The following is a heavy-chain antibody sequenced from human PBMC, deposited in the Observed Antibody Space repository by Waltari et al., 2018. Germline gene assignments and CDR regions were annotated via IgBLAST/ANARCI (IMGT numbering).Heavy chain of an antibody. Sequence: QVQLVQSGAEVRKPGSSVKVSCKASGGTFSSYAISWVRQAPGQGLEWMGGIIPIFGTANYAQKFPGRVTITADESTSTAYMELSSLRSEDTAVYYCAISPSGSYRGLYYGMDVWGQGTTVTVSS. CDR1: GGTFSSYA. CDR3: AISPSGSYRGLYYGMDV. CDR2: IIPIFGTA. J-gene: IGHJ6*02. V-gene: IGHV1-69*01. D-gene: IGHD1-26*01.